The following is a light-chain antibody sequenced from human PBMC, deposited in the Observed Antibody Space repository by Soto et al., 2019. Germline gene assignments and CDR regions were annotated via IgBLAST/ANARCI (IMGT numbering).Light chain of an antibody. CDR1: STDVGGYND. CDR3: SSYAGSNNLYV. V-gene: IGLV2-8*01. CDR2: EVS. Sequence: QSALTQPPSASGSLGQSVTISGTGTSTDVGGYNDVSWYQQHPGKAPKLMIYEVSKRPSGVPDRLSDSKSDNTASLTVSGLQAEDEADYFCSSYAGSNNLYVFGTGTKVTVL. J-gene: IGLJ1*01.